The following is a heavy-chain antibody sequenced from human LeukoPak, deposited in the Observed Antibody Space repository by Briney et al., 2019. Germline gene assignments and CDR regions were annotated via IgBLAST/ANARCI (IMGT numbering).Heavy chain of an antibody. J-gene: IGHJ3*02. Sequence: ARSLTVSRAASGFTFSSYGMHWVRQAPGKGLEWVAVIWYDGSNKYYTDSVKGRFTISRDNSENTLYLQMKSLRPEDTAVYYCARGTTMTRVYGKGAFDIWGQGPVVMVSS. V-gene: IGHV3-33*01. CDR3: ARGTTMTRVYGKGAFDI. CDR2: IWYDGSNK. CDR1: GFTFSSYG. D-gene: IGHD4-17*01.